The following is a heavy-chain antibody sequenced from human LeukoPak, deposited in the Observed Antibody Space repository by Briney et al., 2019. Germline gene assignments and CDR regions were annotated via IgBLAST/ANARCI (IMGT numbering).Heavy chain of an antibody. Sequence: GASVTVSCKASGYTFTDYYMHWVRQAPGQGFEWMGWINPNDGDKNYAQKFQGRVTMTRDTSISTAHMEVSRLRSDDTAVYYCARANFLYCSSSTCLFDYWGQGTLVTVSS. D-gene: IGHD2-2*01. V-gene: IGHV1-2*02. CDR1: GYTFTDYY. CDR3: ARANFLYCSSSTCLFDY. J-gene: IGHJ4*02. CDR2: INPNDGDK.